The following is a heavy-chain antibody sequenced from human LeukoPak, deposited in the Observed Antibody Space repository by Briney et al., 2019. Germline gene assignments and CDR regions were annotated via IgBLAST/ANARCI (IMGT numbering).Heavy chain of an antibody. CDR3: ARTATDTGEFDY. Sequence: GGSLRLSLAALGLTFSSYSMNWVGRAPGKGLEGVSSTSSRSSSIYYADSVKGRFTISRDDAKNSLYLQMNSLRAEDTAVYYCARTATDTGEFDYWGQGTLVTVSS. CDR1: GLTFSSYS. J-gene: IGHJ4*02. D-gene: IGHD6-13*01. V-gene: IGHV3-21*01. CDR2: TSSRSSSI.